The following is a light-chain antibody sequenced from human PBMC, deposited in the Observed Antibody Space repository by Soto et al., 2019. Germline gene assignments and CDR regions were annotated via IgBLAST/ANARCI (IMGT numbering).Light chain of an antibody. J-gene: IGKJ1*01. CDR3: QQYGSSSWT. Sequence: EILLTQSPGTLSLSPGERATLSCGASQSVSSIYLAWYQQKHGQAPRLLIYGASSRATGIPERLSGSGYGTDLTITISRLETEDFEVYYCQQYGSSSWTFGQGTKVDIK. CDR1: QSVSSIY. V-gene: IGKV3-20*01. CDR2: GAS.